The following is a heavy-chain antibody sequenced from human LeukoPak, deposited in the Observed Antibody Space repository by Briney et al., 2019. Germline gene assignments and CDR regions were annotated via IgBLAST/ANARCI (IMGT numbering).Heavy chain of an antibody. V-gene: IGHV3-48*03. CDR1: GFTFSSYE. CDR3: ARENYDSSGSDGPFDY. Sequence: GGSLRLSCATSGFTFSSYEMNWVRQAPGKGLEWVSYISSSGSTIDYADSVKGRFTISRDNAKNSLSLQMNSLRAEDTAVYYCARENYDSSGSDGPFDYWGQGTLVTVSS. D-gene: IGHD3-22*01. J-gene: IGHJ4*02. CDR2: ISSSGSTI.